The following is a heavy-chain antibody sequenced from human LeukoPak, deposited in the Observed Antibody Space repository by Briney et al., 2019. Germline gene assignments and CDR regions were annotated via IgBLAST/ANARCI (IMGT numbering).Heavy chain of an antibody. J-gene: IGHJ5*02. CDR2: INPNSGGT. CDR1: GYTFTGYY. Sequence: ASVKVSCTASGYTFTGYYMHWGRQAPGQGLEWLGWINPNSGGTNYAQKFQDRVTMARDTSISTAYMELSSLTSDDSAVYYCAKNIFGSGSYVLVFDPWGQGTLVTVSS. CDR3: AKNIFGSGSYVLVFDP. D-gene: IGHD3-10*01. V-gene: IGHV1-2*02.